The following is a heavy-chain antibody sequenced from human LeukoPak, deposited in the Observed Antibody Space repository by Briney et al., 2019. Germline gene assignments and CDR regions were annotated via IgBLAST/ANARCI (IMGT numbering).Heavy chain of an antibody. J-gene: IGHJ4*02. V-gene: IGHV4-59*08. CDR1: GGSISSYY. Sequence: PSETLSLTWPVPGGSISSYYWSWIRQPPGKGLEWIGYISYSGSTNYNPSLKSRVTISLDTSKNQFSLKLSPVTAADTAVYYCAGHHPRNTVDFWGQGTLVTVSS. D-gene: IGHD2/OR15-2a*01. CDR3: AGHHPRNTVDF. CDR2: ISYSGST.